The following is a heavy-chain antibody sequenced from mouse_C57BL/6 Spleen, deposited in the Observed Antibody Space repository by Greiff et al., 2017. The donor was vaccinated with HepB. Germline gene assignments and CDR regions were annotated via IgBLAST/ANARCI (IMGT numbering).Heavy chain of an antibody. CDR1: GYTFTDYY. CDR3: ARPISY. J-gene: IGHJ3*01. CDR2: INPNNGGT. V-gene: IGHV1-26*01. Sequence: EVQLQQSGPELVKPGASVKISCKASGYTFTDYYMNWVKQSHGKSLEWIGDINPNNGGTSYNQKFKGKATLTVDKSSSTAYMELRSLTSEDSAVYYCARPISYWGQGTLVTVSA.